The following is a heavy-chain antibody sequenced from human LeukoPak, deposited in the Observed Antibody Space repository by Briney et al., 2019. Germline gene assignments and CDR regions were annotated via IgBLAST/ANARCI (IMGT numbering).Heavy chain of an antibody. CDR3: ARGPVNYYDSSGYYLDY. J-gene: IGHJ4*02. Sequence: ASVKVSCKTSGYTFTSYGISWVRQAPGQGLEWMGWISAYNGNTNYAQKLQGRVTMTTDTSTSTAYMELRSLRSDDTAVYYCARGPVNYYDSSGYYLDYWGQGTLVTVSS. CDR2: ISAYNGNT. CDR1: GYTFTSYG. D-gene: IGHD3-22*01. V-gene: IGHV1-18*01.